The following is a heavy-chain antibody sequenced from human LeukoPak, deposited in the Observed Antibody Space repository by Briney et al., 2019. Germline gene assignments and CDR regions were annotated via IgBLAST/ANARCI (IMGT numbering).Heavy chain of an antibody. CDR3: ARVLYTLWFGEPIDDSFDY. V-gene: IGHV1-2*02. D-gene: IGHD3-10*01. Sequence: ASVKVSCKASGYTFTNNDINWVRQAPGQGLEWMGWINPNSGGTNYAQKFQGRVTMTRDTSISTAYMELSRLRSDDTAVYYCARVLYTLWFGEPIDDSFDYWGQGTLVTVSS. CDR1: GYTFTNND. J-gene: IGHJ4*02. CDR2: INPNSGGT.